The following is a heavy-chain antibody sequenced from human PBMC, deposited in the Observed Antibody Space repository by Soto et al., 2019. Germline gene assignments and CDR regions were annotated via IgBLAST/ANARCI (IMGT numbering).Heavy chain of an antibody. V-gene: IGHV1-46*01. CDR2: INPSGGST. CDR3: ARIVGATTYHDAFDI. Sequence: QVQLVQSGAEVKKPGASVKVSCKASGYTFTSYYMHWVRQAPRQGLEWMGIINPSGGSTSYAQKFQGRVTKSRDTSTSTDYMELSSLRSEDTAVYYCARIVGATTYHDAFDIWGQGTMVTVSS. J-gene: IGHJ3*02. CDR1: GYTFTSYY. D-gene: IGHD1-26*01.